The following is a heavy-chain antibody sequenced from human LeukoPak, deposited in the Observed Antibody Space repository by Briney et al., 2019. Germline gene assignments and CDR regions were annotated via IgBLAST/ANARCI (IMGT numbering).Heavy chain of an antibody. CDR1: GLIFSDSY. J-gene: IGHJ6*02. CDR2: ISKSSTNI. V-gene: IGHV3-11*01. D-gene: IGHD6-13*01. CDR3: ARDRGEGIAPSMDV. Sequence: GGSLRLSCVASGLIFSDSYMTWIRQAPGKGLEWISYISKSSTNIYYADSVKGRFTISRDNAKNSLFLQMNSLRAEDTGVYYRARDRGEGIAPSMDVRGQGTTVTV.